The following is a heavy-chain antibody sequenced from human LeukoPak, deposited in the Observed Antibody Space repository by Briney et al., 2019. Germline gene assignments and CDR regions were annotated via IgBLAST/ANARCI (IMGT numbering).Heavy chain of an antibody. Sequence: GGSLRLSCSASGFTFSSYTMHWVRQAPGKGLEYVSAISPNGGSTYYGDSVKGRFTNSRDNSKKTLYLQMSSLRAEDTAVYYCVKTIAVAGNFDYWGQGTLVTVS. D-gene: IGHD6-13*01. CDR2: ISPNGGST. CDR3: VKTIAVAGNFDY. J-gene: IGHJ4*02. CDR1: GFTFSSYT. V-gene: IGHV3-64D*09.